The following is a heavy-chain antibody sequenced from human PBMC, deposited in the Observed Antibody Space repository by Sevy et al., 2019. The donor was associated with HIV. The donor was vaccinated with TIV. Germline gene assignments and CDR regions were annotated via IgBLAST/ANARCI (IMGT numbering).Heavy chain of an antibody. J-gene: IGHJ4*02. D-gene: IGHD3-10*01. V-gene: IGHV3-23*01. CDR1: GFTLSSYA. CDR2: ISISGADK. CDR3: ARLFYGSADY. Sequence: GGSLRLSCAASGFTLSSYAMSWVRQAPGKGLEWVSSISISGADKYYADSVKGRFTISRHNPRKSVYLQMTSLSAEDTAVYYCARLFYGSADYWGQGTLVTVSS.